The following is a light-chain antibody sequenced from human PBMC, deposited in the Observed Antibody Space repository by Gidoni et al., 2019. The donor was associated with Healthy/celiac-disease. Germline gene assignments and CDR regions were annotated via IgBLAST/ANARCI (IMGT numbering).Light chain of an antibody. CDR1: QGISRW. CDR3: QQANSFPWT. CDR2: AAS. V-gene: IGKV1-12*01. Sequence: DIQMTQSPSSVSASVGDRVHITCRATQGISRWLAWYQQNPGKAPQLLIYAASRLQSGVPSRFSGRGSGTDFTLTISSLQPEDFATYYCQQANSFPWTFGQGTKVEIK. J-gene: IGKJ1*01.